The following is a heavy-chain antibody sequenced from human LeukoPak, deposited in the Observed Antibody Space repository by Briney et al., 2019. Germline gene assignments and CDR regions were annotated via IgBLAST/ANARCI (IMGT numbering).Heavy chain of an antibody. D-gene: IGHD1-1*01. V-gene: IGHV3-53*01. J-gene: IGHJ4*02. CDR2: IYSGGST. CDR3: ARGPAGYN. Sequence: QPGGSLGLSCAASGFTVSSNHMSWVRQAPGKGPEWVSVIYSGGSTDYADSVKGRFTISRDNLKNTLYLQMNSLRAEDTAVYYCARGPAGYNWGQGTLVTFSS. CDR1: GFTVSSNH.